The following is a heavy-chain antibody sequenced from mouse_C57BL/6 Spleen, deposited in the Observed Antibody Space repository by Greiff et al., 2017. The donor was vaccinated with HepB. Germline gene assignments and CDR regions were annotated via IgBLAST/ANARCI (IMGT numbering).Heavy chain of an antibody. CDR2: INPNNGGT. Sequence: EVQLQQSGPELVKPGASVKISCKASGYTFTDYYMNWVKQSHGKSLEWIGDINPNNGGTSYNQKFKGKATLTVDKSSSTAYMELRSLTSEDSAVYYCAIDRPLDYWGQGTSVTVSS. CDR3: AIDRPLDY. V-gene: IGHV1-26*01. CDR1: GYTFTDYY. J-gene: IGHJ4*01.